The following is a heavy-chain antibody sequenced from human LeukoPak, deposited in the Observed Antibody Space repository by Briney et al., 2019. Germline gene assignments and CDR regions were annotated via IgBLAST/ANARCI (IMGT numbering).Heavy chain of an antibody. CDR3: ASAYGDYFDY. D-gene: IGHD4-17*01. CDR1: GYTFSSYG. J-gene: IGHJ4*02. V-gene: IGHV3-33*01. Sequence: GGSLRLSCAASGYTFSSYGMHWVRQAPGKGLEWVAVIWYDGSNKYYADSVKGRFTISRDNSKNTLYLQMNSLRAEDTAVYYCASAYGDYFDYWGQGTLVTVSS. CDR2: IWYDGSNK.